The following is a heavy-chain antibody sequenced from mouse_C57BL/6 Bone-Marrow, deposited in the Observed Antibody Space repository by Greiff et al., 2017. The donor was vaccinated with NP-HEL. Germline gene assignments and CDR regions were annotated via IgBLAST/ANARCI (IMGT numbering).Heavy chain of an antibody. Sequence: EVQGVESGGGLVQPGGSLKLSCAASGFTFSDYGMAWVRQAPRKGPVWVAFISNLAYSIYYADTVTGRFTISRENAKNTLYLEMSSLRSEDTAMYYCARDSNYWDAMDYWGQGTSVTVSS. J-gene: IGHJ4*01. CDR1: GFTFSDYG. CDR3: ARDSNYWDAMDY. D-gene: IGHD2-5*01. V-gene: IGHV5-15*01. CDR2: ISNLAYSI.